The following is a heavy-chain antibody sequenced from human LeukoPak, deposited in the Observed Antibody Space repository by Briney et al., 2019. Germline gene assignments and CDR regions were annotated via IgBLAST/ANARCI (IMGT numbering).Heavy chain of an antibody. CDR2: INNDGSST. V-gene: IGHV3-74*01. CDR3: ACYGIAPPY. Sequence: PGGSLRLSCAASGFTLSSYWMHWVRQAPGKGLVWVSHINNDGSSTSYADSVKGRFTISRDNAKNTLYLQMNSLRTEDTAVYYCACYGIAPPYWGQGTLVTVSS. J-gene: IGHJ4*02. CDR1: GFTLSSYW. D-gene: IGHD2-15*01.